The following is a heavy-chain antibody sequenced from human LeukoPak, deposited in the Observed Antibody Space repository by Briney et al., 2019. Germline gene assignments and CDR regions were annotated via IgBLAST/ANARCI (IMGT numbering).Heavy chain of an antibody. CDR1: GFTFSSYW. V-gene: IGHV3-74*01. Sequence: PGGSLRLSCAASGFTFSSYWMHWVRQAPGKGLVWVSRINSDGSSTSYADSVKGRFTISRDSAKNTLYLKMDSLRAEDTAVYYCATEYSSGWYSPGRDYWGQGTLVTVSS. CDR2: INSDGSST. D-gene: IGHD6-19*01. CDR3: ATEYSSGWYSPGRDY. J-gene: IGHJ4*02.